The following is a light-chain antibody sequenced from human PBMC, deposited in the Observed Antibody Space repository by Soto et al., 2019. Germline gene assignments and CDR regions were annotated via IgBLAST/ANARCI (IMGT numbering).Light chain of an antibody. Sequence: DIQMTQSPSSLSASVGDRVTITCRASQDISNYLNWYQQRPGKAPKLLIYDASNLERRVPSRFSGTLSGTHFTFAITSLQPEDVATYYCQQSDSLPITFGQGTRLEI. CDR1: QDISNY. J-gene: IGKJ5*01. V-gene: IGKV1-33*01. CDR2: DAS. CDR3: QQSDSLPIT.